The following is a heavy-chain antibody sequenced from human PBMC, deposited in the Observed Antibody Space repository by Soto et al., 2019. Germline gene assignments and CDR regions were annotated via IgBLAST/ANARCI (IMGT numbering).Heavy chain of an antibody. CDR1: GDSISSYH. D-gene: IGHD2-8*01. CDR2: IFYSGST. CDR3: ARVLWKWSFSGFDP. V-gene: IGHV4-59*01. J-gene: IGHJ5*02. Sequence: KPSETLSLTCTVSGDSISSYHWSWIQQPPGKGLEWIGYIFYSGSTNYNPSLKSRVTISVDTSKNQFSLKVSSVTAADTAVYYCARVLWKWSFSGFDPWGQGTLVTVSS.